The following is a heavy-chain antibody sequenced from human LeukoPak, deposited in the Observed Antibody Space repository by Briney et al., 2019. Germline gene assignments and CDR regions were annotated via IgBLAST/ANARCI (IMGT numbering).Heavy chain of an antibody. CDR3: ARRGRNSSGWQDSL. D-gene: IGHD6-25*01. J-gene: IGHJ4*02. Sequence: SETLSLTCTVSGGSIGSYYWSWIRQPPGKGLQWIANIYHTGSTNYNPSLSSRVTISIDTAKNQFSLKLTSVTAADTAVYYCARRGRNSSGWQDSLWSQGTLVTVSS. CDR2: IYHTGST. V-gene: IGHV4-59*01. CDR1: GGSIGSYY.